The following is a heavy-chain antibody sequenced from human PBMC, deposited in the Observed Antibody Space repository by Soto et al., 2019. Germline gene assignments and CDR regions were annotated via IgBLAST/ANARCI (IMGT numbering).Heavy chain of an antibody. D-gene: IGHD3-3*01. CDR1: RGTFNTSP. CDR2: ILPVFGMV. CDR3: ASTFLRGRDCGFRSPPTASLSHAGVGR. Sequence: VQLAQSGAEVKKPGSSVRVSCQTSRGTFNTSPISWMRRAPGQGLEWLGDILPVFGMVNYAQQFQARLNLTAAESTTTTCRAVSRRKREDSAVYSRASTFLRGRDCGFRSPPTASLSHAGVGRWRQG. J-gene: IGHJ6*01. V-gene: IGHV1-69*01.